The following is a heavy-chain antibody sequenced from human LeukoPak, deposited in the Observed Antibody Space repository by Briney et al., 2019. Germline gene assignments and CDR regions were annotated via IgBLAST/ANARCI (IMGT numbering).Heavy chain of an antibody. CDR3: AKGYGWEASYYYYYMDV. V-gene: IGHV3-23*01. CDR2: ISPSHVT. D-gene: IGHD1-26*01. J-gene: IGHJ6*03. CDR1: GFIFSSHG. Sequence: GGTLRLSCAASGFIFSSHGMNWVRQAPGKGLEWVSGISPSHVTYYADSVKGRFTISRDNSKNTLYLRMNSLRAEDTAVYYCAKGYGWEASYYYYYMDVWGKGTTVTISS.